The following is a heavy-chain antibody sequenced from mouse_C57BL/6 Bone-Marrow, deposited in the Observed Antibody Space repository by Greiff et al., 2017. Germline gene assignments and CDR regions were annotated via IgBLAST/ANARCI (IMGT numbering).Heavy chain of an antibody. CDR1: GFSLTSYA. J-gene: IGHJ4*01. CDR3: ARQDGNYGDYYAMDY. V-gene: IGHV2-9-1*01. Sequence: QVQLQQSGPGLVAPSQSLSITCTVSGFSLTSYAISWVRQPPGKGLEWLGVIWTGGGTNYNSALKSRLSISKDNSKSQVFLKMNSLQTEDTARYYCARQDGNYGDYYAMDYWGQGTSGTGSS. CDR2: IWTGGGT. D-gene: IGHD2-1*01.